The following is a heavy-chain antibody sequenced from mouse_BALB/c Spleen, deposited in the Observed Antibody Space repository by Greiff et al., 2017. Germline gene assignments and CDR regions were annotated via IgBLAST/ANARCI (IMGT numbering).Heavy chain of an antibody. CDR1: GYTFTSYW. V-gene: IGHV1S22*01. J-gene: IGHJ4*01. CDR3: TRLGYDYDEAMDY. D-gene: IGHD2-4*01. CDR2: IYPGSGST. Sequence: LKHPGSELVRPGASVKLSCKASGYTFTSYWMHWVKQRPGQGLEWIGTIYPGSGSTNYDEKFKSKATLTVDTSSSTAYMQLSSLTSEDSAVYYCTRLGYDYDEAMDYWGQGTSVTVSS.